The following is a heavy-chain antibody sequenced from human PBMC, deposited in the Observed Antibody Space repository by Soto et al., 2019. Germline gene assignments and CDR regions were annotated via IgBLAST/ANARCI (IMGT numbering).Heavy chain of an antibody. CDR3: ARSAPDVDFVFWSGYYKYFVF. V-gene: IGHV1-69*13. J-gene: IGHJ4*02. CDR2: IIPIFGTA. Sequence: VASVKVSCKASGGTFSSYAISWVRQAPGQGLEWMGGIIPIFGTANYAQKFQGRVTITADESTSTAYMELSSLRSEDTAVYYCARSAPDVDFVFWSGYYKYFVFWGPGTPVTVSS. D-gene: IGHD3-3*01. CDR1: GGTFSSYA.